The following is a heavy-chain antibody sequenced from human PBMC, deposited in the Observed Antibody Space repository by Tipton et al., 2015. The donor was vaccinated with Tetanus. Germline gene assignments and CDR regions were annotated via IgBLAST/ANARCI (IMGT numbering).Heavy chain of an antibody. D-gene: IGHD1-14*01. Sequence: AVSGLSFSSYAMTWVRQAPGKGLEWVSTISSSDGSTYYADSVKGRFTISRDNSKNTLYLQMNSLSAEDTAVYYCAKDPRYPTRTDWSQGTLVTVSS. CDR3: AKDPRYPTRTD. V-gene: IGHV3-23*01. J-gene: IGHJ4*02. CDR1: GLSFSSYA. CDR2: ISSSDGST.